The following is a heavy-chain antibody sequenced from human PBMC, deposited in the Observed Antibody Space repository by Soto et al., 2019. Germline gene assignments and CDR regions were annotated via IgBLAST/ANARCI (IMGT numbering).Heavy chain of an antibody. V-gene: IGHV3-66*04. CDR1: EFMVSTFD. CDR2: IFSADST. Sequence: GALRLSWAAREFMVSTFDLGSVPEASGKGLEWVSFIFSADSTYYADSVKGRCTISRDNSKNTLYLQMNSLRAEDTAVYYCARLRATRYYQYRDVWGKGTTVTVSS. J-gene: IGHJ6*03. D-gene: IGHD2-15*01. CDR3: ARLRATRYYQYRDV.